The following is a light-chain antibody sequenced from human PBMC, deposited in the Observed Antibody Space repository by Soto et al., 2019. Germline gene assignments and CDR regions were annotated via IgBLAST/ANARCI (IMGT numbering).Light chain of an antibody. Sequence: QSALTQPRSVSGSPGQSVTISCTGTSTDVGGYNYVSWYQQHPGKVPKLMLYDVSKRPSGVPDRFSGSKSGNTASLTISGLQAEDVADYYCCSYAGRDTLYVFGSGTRVIVL. CDR3: CSYAGRDTLYV. V-gene: IGLV2-11*01. CDR1: STDVGGYNY. CDR2: DVS. J-gene: IGLJ1*01.